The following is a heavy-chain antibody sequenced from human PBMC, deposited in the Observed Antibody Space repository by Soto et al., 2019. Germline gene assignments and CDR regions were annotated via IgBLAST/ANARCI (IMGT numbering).Heavy chain of an antibody. D-gene: IGHD3-10*01. Sequence: QVQLVQSGAEVKKPGSSVKVSCTASGDTFNFYTISWVRQAPGQGLEWMGRIIPMVDMSDYAQKFRGRVTIIADKSPRTAYMALRSLRPEDTAMYYCGTSSGSGSTRFDYWGQGTMVTVSS. J-gene: IGHJ4*02. CDR2: IIPMVDMS. CDR1: GDTFNFYT. CDR3: GTSSGSGSTRFDY. V-gene: IGHV1-69*02.